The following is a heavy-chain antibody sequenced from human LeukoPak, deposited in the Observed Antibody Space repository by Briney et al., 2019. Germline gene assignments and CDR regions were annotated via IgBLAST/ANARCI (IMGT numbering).Heavy chain of an antibody. CDR1: GFTFSSYS. V-gene: IGHV3-21*01. CDR2: ISSSSSYI. J-gene: IGHJ5*02. Sequence: GGSLRLSCAASGFTFSSYSMNWVRQAPGKGLEWVSSISSSSSYIYYADSVKGRFTISRDNAKNSLYLQMNRLRAEDTAVYYCARAYYYDSSGYYYFLIPGPDWFDPWGQGTLVTVSS. D-gene: IGHD3-22*01. CDR3: ARAYYYDSSGYYYFLIPGPDWFDP.